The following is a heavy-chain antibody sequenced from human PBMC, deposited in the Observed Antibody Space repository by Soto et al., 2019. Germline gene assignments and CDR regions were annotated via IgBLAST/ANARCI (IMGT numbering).Heavy chain of an antibody. Sequence: QVQLVQSGAEVKKPGSSVKVSYKASGGTFSSYAISWVRQAPGQGLEWMGGIIPIFGTANYAQKFQGRVTLTAEESTSTAYMGLSSLRSEDTAVYYCASHKTPGIEVADLYYFDYWGQGTLVTVSS. CDR2: IIPIFGTA. D-gene: IGHD6-19*01. V-gene: IGHV1-69*12. J-gene: IGHJ4*02. CDR3: ASHKTPGIEVADLYYFDY. CDR1: GGTFSSYA.